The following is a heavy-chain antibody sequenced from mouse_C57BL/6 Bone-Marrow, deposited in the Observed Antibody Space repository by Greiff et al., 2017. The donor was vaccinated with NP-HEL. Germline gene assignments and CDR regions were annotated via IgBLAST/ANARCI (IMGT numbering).Heavy chain of an antibody. CDR2: INPYNGGT. CDR3: ARGGFLFITTVEKNWYFDV. V-gene: IGHV1-19*01. D-gene: IGHD1-1*01. CDR1: GYTFTDYY. Sequence: EVQLQQSGPVLVKPGASVKMSCKASGYTFTDYYMNWVKQSHGKSLEWIGVINPYNGGTSYNQKFKGKATLTVDKSSSTAYMELNSLTSEDSAVYYCARGGFLFITTVEKNWYFDVWGTGTTVTVSS. J-gene: IGHJ1*03.